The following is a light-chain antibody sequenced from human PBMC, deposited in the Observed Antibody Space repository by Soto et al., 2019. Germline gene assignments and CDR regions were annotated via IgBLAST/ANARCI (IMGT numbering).Light chain of an antibody. Sequence: EIVLTQSPGTLSLSPGERATLSCRASQSVVTNSLAWYQQKPGQAPRLIIYGASNRATGIPDRFSGRGSGTDFTLTISRLEPEDFAVYYCQQYGSSSLTFGGGTKVDI. V-gene: IGKV3-20*01. CDR3: QQYGSSSLT. J-gene: IGKJ4*01. CDR2: GAS. CDR1: QSVVTNS.